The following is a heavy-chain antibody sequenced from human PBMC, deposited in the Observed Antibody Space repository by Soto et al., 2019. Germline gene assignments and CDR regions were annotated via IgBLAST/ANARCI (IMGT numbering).Heavy chain of an antibody. Sequence: ASVKVSCKASGYTFNDYLVHWVRQAPGQRLEWMGWINAANGNTIFPPEFQGRLTITRDTSASTAYMDLTSLTSEDTAVYYCARISVVAATLDYWGQGTPVTVSS. CDR2: INAANGNT. D-gene: IGHD2-15*01. CDR3: ARISVVAATLDY. V-gene: IGHV1-3*01. CDR1: GYTFNDYL. J-gene: IGHJ4*02.